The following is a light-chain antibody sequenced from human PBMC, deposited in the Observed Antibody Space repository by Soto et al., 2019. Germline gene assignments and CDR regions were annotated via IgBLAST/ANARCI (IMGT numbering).Light chain of an antibody. CDR2: KAS. Sequence: DIQMTQSPSTLSGSVGDRVTITCRASQTISSWLAWYQQKPGKAPKLLIYKASTLKSGVPSRFSGSGSGTEFTLTISSLQPDDFATYYCQHYTIYSYAFGQRTKVDSK. J-gene: IGKJ1*01. CDR3: QHYTIYSYA. V-gene: IGKV1-5*03. CDR1: QTISSW.